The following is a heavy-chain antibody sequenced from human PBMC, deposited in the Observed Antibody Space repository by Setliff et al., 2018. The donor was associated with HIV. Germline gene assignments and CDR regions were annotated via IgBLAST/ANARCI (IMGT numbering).Heavy chain of an antibody. CDR2: INTDGSDT. CDR1: GFDFSGFW. Sequence: PGGSLRLSCAASGFDFSGFWMSWARQAPGKGLVWVSRINTDGSDTNYADSVKGRFIISRDNTKNTVYLQMNRLRVEDTAVYYCVREGWTLLRYVDWLLSYMDVWGKGTTVTVYS. V-gene: IGHV3-74*01. CDR3: VREGWTLLRYVDWLLSYMDV. J-gene: IGHJ6*03. D-gene: IGHD3-9*01.